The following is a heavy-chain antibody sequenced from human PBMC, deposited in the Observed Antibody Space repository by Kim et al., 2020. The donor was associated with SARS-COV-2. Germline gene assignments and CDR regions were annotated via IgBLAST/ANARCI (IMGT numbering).Heavy chain of an antibody. CDR3: ARDRREDIVVVPAAPDFDY. CDR2: ISAYNGNT. J-gene: IGHJ4*02. Sequence: ASVKVSCKASGYTFTSYGISWVRQAPGQGLEWMGWISAYNGNTNYAQKLQGRVTMTTDTSTSTAYMELRSLRSDDTAVYNCARDRREDIVVVPAAPDFDYWGQGTLVTVSS. D-gene: IGHD2-2*01. CDR1: GYTFTSYG. V-gene: IGHV1-18*01.